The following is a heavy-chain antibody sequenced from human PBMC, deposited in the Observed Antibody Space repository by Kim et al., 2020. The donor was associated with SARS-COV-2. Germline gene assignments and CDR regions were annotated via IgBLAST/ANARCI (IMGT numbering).Heavy chain of an antibody. CDR3: ARDIGLALWGWFDP. J-gene: IGHJ5*02. V-gene: IGHV3-33*01. CDR1: GFTFSSYG. D-gene: IGHD3-16*01. CDR2: IWYDGSNK. Sequence: GGSLRLSCAASGFTFSSYGIHWVRQAPGKGLEWVAVIWYDGSNKYYADSVKGRFTISRDNSKNTLYLQMNSLRAEDTAVYYCARDIGLALWGWFDPWGQGTLVTVSS.